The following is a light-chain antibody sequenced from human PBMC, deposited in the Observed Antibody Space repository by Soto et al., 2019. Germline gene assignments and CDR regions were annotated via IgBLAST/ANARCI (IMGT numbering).Light chain of an antibody. CDR2: GAS. Sequence: DIHITQSPSTVSASVGDRVTITCRASQSIRNWLAWYQDKPGKAPKLLIYGASSLESGVPSRFSGSGSGTEFTLTIGGLQPDDFATYYCQHYNAFPWPFGQGTKVDI. CDR1: QSIRNW. J-gene: IGKJ1*01. V-gene: IGKV1-5*01. CDR3: QHYNAFPWP.